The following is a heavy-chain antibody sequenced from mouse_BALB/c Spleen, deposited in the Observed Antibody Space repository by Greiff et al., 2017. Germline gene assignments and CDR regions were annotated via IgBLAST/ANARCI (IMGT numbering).Heavy chain of an antibody. CDR3: ARDSDYYGSSLFAY. D-gene: IGHD1-1*01. Sequence: VKVVESGPGLVAPSQSLSITCTVSGFSLTSYGVHWVRQPPGKGLEWLGVIWAGGSTNYNSALMSRLSISKDNSKSQVFLKMNSLQTDDTAMYYCARDSDYYGSSLFAYWGQGTLVTVSA. CDR1: GFSLTSYG. J-gene: IGHJ3*01. CDR2: IWAGGST. V-gene: IGHV2-9*02.